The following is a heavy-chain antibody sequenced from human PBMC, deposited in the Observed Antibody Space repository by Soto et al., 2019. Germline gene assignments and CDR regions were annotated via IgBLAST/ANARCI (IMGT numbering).Heavy chain of an antibody. D-gene: IGHD3-10*01. CDR2: IYYSGST. CDR3: AWFGELSLGAFDI. V-gene: IGHV4-39*01. CDR1: GGSISSSSYY. J-gene: IGHJ3*02. Sequence: QLQLQESGPGLVKPSETLSLTCTVSGGSISSSSYYWGWIRQPPGKGLEWIGSIYYSGSTYYNPSLKSRVTISVDTSKYQFALKLSSVTAADTAVYYCAWFGELSLGAFDIWGQGTMVTVSS.